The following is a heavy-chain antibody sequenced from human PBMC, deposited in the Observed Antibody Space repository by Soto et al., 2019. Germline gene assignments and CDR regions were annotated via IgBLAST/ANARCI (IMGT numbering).Heavy chain of an antibody. Sequence: GGSLRLSCAASGFTFSSYWMSWVRQAPGKGLEWVANIKQDGSEKYYVDSVKGRFTISRDNAKNSLYLQMNSLRAEDTAVYYCARPGYSYGYGDYFDYWGQGTLVTVSS. CDR1: GFTFSSYW. J-gene: IGHJ4*02. CDR3: ARPGYSYGYGDYFDY. CDR2: IKQDGSEK. V-gene: IGHV3-7*01. D-gene: IGHD5-18*01.